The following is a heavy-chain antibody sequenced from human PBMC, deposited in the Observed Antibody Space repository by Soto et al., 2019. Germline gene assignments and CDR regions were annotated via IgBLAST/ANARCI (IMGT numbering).Heavy chain of an antibody. CDR2: VYYSGPS. D-gene: IGHD4-4*01. Sequence: SETLSLTCVVSGDSISGSPYYWAWIRQPPGKALEWIGSVYYSGPSYRNPSLKSRTTLSVDRSKNQFSLQLSSVTAADTAVYYCAHIRDYNNYGWFDPWGPGSLVTVSS. V-gene: IGHV4-39*01. CDR3: AHIRDYNNYGWFDP. CDR1: GDSISGSPYY. J-gene: IGHJ5*02.